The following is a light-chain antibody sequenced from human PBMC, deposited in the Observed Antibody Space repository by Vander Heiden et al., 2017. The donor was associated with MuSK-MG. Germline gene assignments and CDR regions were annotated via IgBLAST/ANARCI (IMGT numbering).Light chain of an antibody. J-gene: IGKJ4*01. CDR1: QSISCY. Sequence: DIKMTQAPFSLSASVGDRVTITCRASQSISCYSNWNQQKPGTAPQLLIYSASSLQSGVPSRFSGSGSGTDFTLTISSLQPEDFAAYYCQQYYSTPSTFGQGTKVEIK. CDR3: QQYYSTPST. V-gene: IGKV1-39*01. CDR2: SAS.